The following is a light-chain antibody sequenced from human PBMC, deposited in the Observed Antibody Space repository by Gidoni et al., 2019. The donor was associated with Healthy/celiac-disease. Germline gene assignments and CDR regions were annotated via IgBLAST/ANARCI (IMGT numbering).Light chain of an antibody. CDR1: QSVSSN. V-gene: IGKV3-15*01. CDR3: QHSFT. Sequence: EIVMTQSPATLSVSPGERATLSCRASQSVSSNLAWYQQKPGQAPRLLIYGASTRATGIPARFSGSGSGTEFTLTISSLQSEDFAVYYCQHSFTFXPXTKVDIK. J-gene: IGKJ3*01. CDR2: GAS.